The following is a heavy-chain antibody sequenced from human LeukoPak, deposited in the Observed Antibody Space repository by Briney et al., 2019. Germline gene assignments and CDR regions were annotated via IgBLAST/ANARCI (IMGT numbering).Heavy chain of an antibody. D-gene: IGHD2-2*01. Sequence: SQTLSLTCSVSGETVSSGAYYWSWIRQHPGKGLEWIGNIYYSGSTYYNPTLRSRLTISVDTSNNQFSLKMTSVTAADMAVYYCARDTYCSSTSCIDYYYYGMDVWGQGTTVTVSS. CDR2: IYYSGST. CDR1: GETVSSGAYY. CDR3: ARDTYCSSTSCIDYYYYGMDV. V-gene: IGHV4-31*03. J-gene: IGHJ6*02.